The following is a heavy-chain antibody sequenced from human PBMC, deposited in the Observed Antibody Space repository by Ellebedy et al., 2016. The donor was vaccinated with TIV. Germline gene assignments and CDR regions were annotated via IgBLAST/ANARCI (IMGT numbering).Heavy chain of an antibody. CDR1: GGSFSGYY. CDR2: INHSGST. Sequence: SETLSLTXAVYGGSFSGYYWSWIRQPPGKGLEWIGEINHSGSTNYNPSLKSRVTISVDTSKNQFSLKLSSVTAADTAVYYCARGGYCSSTSCYTFDYWGQGTLVTVSS. V-gene: IGHV4-34*01. D-gene: IGHD2-2*02. J-gene: IGHJ4*02. CDR3: ARGGYCSSTSCYTFDY.